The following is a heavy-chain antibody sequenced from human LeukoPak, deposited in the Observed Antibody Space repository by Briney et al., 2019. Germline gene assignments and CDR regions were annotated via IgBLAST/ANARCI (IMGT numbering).Heavy chain of an antibody. CDR3: AKVGPGYSSGWVDY. Sequence: GGSLRLSCAASGFTFSSYGMHWVRQAPGKGLEWVAFIRYDGSNKYYADSVKGRFTISRDNSKNTLYLQMNSLRAEDTAVYYCAKVGPGYSSGWVDYWGQGTLVTVSS. V-gene: IGHV3-30*02. J-gene: IGHJ4*02. CDR1: GFTFSSYG. D-gene: IGHD6-19*01. CDR2: IRYDGSNK.